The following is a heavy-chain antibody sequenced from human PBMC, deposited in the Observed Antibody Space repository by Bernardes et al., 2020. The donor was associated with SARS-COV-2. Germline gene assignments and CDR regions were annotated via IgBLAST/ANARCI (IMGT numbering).Heavy chain of an antibody. CDR1: GFTFSSYA. CDR2: TIGSGDTT. CDR3: AKDRALNGAGHICNYFDY. J-gene: IGHJ4*02. D-gene: IGHD2-8*01. V-gene: IGHV3-23*01. Sequence: GSLRLSCAASGFTFSSYAMIWVRQAPGKGLEWVSGTIGSGDTTNYADSVKGRFTISRDNSKNTLYLQMNSLRAEDTAVYYCAKDRALNGAGHICNYFDYWGQVPLVTVSS.